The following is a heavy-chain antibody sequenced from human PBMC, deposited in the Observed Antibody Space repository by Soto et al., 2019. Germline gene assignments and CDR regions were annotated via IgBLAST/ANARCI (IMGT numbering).Heavy chain of an antibody. D-gene: IGHD6-13*01. CDR2: IVPLFRTT. V-gene: IGHV1-69*06. CDR1: GGTFSSYA. J-gene: IGHJ6*02. Sequence: QVQLVQSGAEAKKPGSSVKVSCKTSGGTFSSYAISWVRQAPGQGLEWMGGIVPLFRTTNYAQKFQGRVTITAETSTSTVYMDRSGLRSGETAVYYCARGGYSSTWSNLLDRSGLDVWGQGTTVTVSS. CDR3: ARGGYSSTWSNLLDRSGLDV.